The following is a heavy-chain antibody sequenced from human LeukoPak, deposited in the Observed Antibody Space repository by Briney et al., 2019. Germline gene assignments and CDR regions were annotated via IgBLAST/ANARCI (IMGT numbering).Heavy chain of an antibody. J-gene: IGHJ3*02. CDR2: IYYSGST. CDR1: GGSISSYY. V-gene: IGHV4-59*01. Sequence: SETLSLTCTVSGGSISSYYWSWIRQPPGKGLEWIGYIYYSGSTNYNPSLKSRVTISVDTSKNQFSLKLSSVTAADTAVYYCARDSGCGGDCSADAFDIWGQGTMVTVSS. CDR3: ARDSGCGGDCSADAFDI. D-gene: IGHD2-21*02.